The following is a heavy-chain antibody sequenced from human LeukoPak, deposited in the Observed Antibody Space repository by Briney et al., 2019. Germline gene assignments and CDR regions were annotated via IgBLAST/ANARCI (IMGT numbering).Heavy chain of an antibody. V-gene: IGHV3-30*02. D-gene: IGHD2-2*01. CDR1: GFTFSSFG. CDR3: AKDRVAVPAAMSWFDP. Sequence: GGSLRLSCAASGFTFSSFGMHWVRQAPGKGLEWVAFIRYDGSNKYYADSVKGRFTISRDNSKNTLYLQMNSLRAEDTAVYYCAKDRVAVPAAMSWFDPWGPRTLVTVSS. J-gene: IGHJ5*02. CDR2: IRYDGSNK.